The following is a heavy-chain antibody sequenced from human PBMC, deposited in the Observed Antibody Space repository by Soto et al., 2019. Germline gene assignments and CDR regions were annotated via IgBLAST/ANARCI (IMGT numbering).Heavy chain of an antibody. D-gene: IGHD2-2*01. CDR2: FDPEDGET. Sequence: ASVKVSCKVSGYTLTELSMHWVRQAPGRGLEWMGGFDPEDGETIYAQKFQGRVTMTEDTSTDTVYMDPRSLRSEDTAVYYCATDHGFYLPAARNYIDYWGQGTLVTIS. J-gene: IGHJ4*02. CDR1: GYTLTELS. CDR3: ATDHGFYLPAARNYIDY. V-gene: IGHV1-24*01.